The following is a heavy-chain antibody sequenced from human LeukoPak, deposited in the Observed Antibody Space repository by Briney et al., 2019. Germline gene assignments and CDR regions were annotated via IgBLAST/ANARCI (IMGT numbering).Heavy chain of an antibody. J-gene: IGHJ6*02. D-gene: IGHD3-10*01. Sequence: GGSLRLSCAASGFTFSSYSMNWVRHAPGKGLEWVSSISSSSSYIYYADSVKGRFTISRDNAKNSLYLQMNSLRAEDTAVYYCARGSNGYGSGSLYGMDVWGQGTTVTVSS. V-gene: IGHV3-21*01. CDR1: GFTFSSYS. CDR3: ARGSNGYGSGSLYGMDV. CDR2: ISSSSSYI.